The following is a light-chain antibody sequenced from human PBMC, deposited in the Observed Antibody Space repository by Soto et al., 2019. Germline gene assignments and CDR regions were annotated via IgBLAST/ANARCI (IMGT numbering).Light chain of an antibody. V-gene: IGLV2-14*03. J-gene: IGLJ2*01. Sequence: QAVVTQPASVSGSPGESITISCTGTSSDVGAYNYVSWYQQHPGKAPKLMIYDVSNRPSGVSNRFSGSKSGNTASQTISGLQAEDEADYYCSSYTSTNSLFGGGTKLTVL. CDR2: DVS. CDR1: SSDVGAYNY. CDR3: SSYTSTNSL.